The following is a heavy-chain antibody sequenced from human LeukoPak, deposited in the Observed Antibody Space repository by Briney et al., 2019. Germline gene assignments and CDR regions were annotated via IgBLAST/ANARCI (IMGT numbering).Heavy chain of an antibody. CDR3: AKGPAVTRSAFDI. CDR2: ISWNSGSI. D-gene: IGHD4-17*01. V-gene: IGHV3-9*01. Sequence: GGSLRLSCAASGFTFDDYAMHWVRQAPGKGLEWVSGISWNSGSIGYADSVKGRFTISRDNAKNSLYLQMNSLRAEDTALYYCAKGPAVTRSAFDIWGQGTMVTVPS. CDR1: GFTFDDYA. J-gene: IGHJ3*02.